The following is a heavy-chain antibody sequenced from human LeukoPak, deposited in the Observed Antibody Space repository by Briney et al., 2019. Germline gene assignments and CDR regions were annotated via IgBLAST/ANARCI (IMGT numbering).Heavy chain of an antibody. D-gene: IGHD3-3*01. CDR2: IYTSGST. CDR3: ARQASGYLNAPFDY. J-gene: IGHJ4*02. V-gene: IGHV4-4*09. CDR1: GGSISSYY. Sequence: SETLSLTCTVSGGSISSYYWSWIRQPPGKGLEWIGYIYTSGSTNYNPSLKSRVTISVDTSKNQCSLKLSSVTAADTAVYYCARQASGYLNAPFDYWGQGTLVTVSS.